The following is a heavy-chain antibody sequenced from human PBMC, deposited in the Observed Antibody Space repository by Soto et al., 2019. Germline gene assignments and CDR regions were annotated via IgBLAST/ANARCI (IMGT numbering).Heavy chain of an antibody. CDR1: GFTFSSYG. Sequence: PGGSLRLSCAASGFTFSSYGMHWVRQAPGKGLEWVAVIWYDGSNKYYADSVKGRFTISRDNSKNTLYLQMNSLRAEDTAVYYCARDARSSSGWPSHYFDYWGQGTLVTVSS. CDR2: IWYDGSNK. J-gene: IGHJ4*02. D-gene: IGHD6-19*01. CDR3: ARDARSSSGWPSHYFDY. V-gene: IGHV3-33*01.